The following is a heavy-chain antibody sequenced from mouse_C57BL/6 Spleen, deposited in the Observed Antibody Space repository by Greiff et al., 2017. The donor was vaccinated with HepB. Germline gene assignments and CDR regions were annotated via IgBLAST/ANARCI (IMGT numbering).Heavy chain of an antibody. V-gene: IGHV1-26*01. CDR3: ARNLDYFVY. Sequence: EVQLQQPGPELVKPGASVKISCKASGYTFTDYYMNWVKQSHGKSLEWIGDINPNYGGTSYNQKFKGKATLTVDKSSSTAYVELRSRTSEDSAVYYCARNLDYFVYWGQGATLTVSS. CDR1: GYTFTDYY. J-gene: IGHJ2*01. CDR2: INPNYGGT.